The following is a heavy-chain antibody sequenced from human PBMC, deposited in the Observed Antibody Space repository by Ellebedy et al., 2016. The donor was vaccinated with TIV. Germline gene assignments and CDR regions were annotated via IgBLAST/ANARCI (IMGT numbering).Heavy chain of an antibody. Sequence: GESLKISCAASGFTFSGFEMNWVRQAPGKGLEWVSYISSDASTIDYADSVKGRFTISRDNAKNSLYLQMNSLRAEDTVVYYCARDRSGYGFDYWGQGTLVTVSS. CDR1: GFTFSGFE. CDR3: ARDRSGYGFDY. J-gene: IGHJ4*02. V-gene: IGHV3-48*03. CDR2: ISSDASTI. D-gene: IGHD3-22*01.